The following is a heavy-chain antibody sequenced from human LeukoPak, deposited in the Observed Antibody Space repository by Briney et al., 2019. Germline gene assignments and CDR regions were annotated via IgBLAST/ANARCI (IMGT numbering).Heavy chain of an antibody. V-gene: IGHV3-48*03. Sequence: GGSLRLSCAASGFTFSSYEMNWVRQAPGKGLEWLSYISTSGNNIHYADSVKGRFTISRDNARNSLYLQMDSLRVEDTAVYYCARSLHIVATNDAFDIWGQGTMVIVSS. D-gene: IGHD5-12*01. CDR3: ARSLHIVATNDAFDI. J-gene: IGHJ3*02. CDR1: GFTFSSYE. CDR2: ISTSGNNI.